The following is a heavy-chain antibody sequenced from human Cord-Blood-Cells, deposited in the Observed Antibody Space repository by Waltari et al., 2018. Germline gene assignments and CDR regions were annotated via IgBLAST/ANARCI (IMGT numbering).Heavy chain of an antibody. CDR1: GYTFTSED. J-gene: IGHJ3*02. Sequence: QVQLVQSGAEVKKPGASVKVSCKASGYTFTSEDINWVRQATGQGLEVMGGENPNGGNTGDAQKFQGRVTITRNTSISTANREMSSLRSEDTAVYYCARMIGVEDAFDIWGQGTMVTVSS. CDR3: ARMIGVEDAFDI. D-gene: IGHD3-22*01. CDR2: ENPNGGNT. V-gene: IGHV1-8*03.